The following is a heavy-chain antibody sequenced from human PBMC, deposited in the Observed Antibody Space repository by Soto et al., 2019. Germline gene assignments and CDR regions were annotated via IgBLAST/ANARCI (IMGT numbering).Heavy chain of an antibody. CDR1: GFTFRSYA. J-gene: IGHJ2*01. V-gene: IGHV3-23*01. CDR3: AKEPVGPDWYFDL. Sequence: DVQLLESGGGLVQPGGSLRLSCAASGFTFRSYAMSWVRQAPGKGLEWVSGISGSGISTHYAASVKVRFTVSRDNSKNTLYLQMNSLRAEDTAVYNCAKEPVGPDWYFDLWGRGTLVTVSS. CDR2: ISGSGIST.